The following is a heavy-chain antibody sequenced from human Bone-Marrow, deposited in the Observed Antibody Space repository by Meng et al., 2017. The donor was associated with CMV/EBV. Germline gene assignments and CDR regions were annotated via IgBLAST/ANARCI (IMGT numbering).Heavy chain of an antibody. J-gene: IGHJ6*02. V-gene: IGHV4-4*02. CDR1: GGSISSSNW. Sequence: SCAVSGGSISSSNWWSWVRQPPGKGLEWIGEIYHSGSTNYNPSLKSRVTISVDTSKNQFSLKLSSVTAADTAVYYCARGRGNYYYYYGMDVWGQGTTVTVSS. CDR3: ARGRGNYYYYYGMDV. D-gene: IGHD3-16*01. CDR2: IYHSGST.